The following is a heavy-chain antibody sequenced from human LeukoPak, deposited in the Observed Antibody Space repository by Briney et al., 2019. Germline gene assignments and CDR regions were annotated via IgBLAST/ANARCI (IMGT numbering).Heavy chain of an antibody. Sequence: GGALRLSCAASGFTFSDYYMSWIRQAPGKGLEWVSYISSSGSTIYYADSVKGRFTISRDNAKNSLYLQMNSLRAEDTAVYYCAREGRYCSGGSCYSHYYYYYMDVWGKGTTVTVSS. CDR1: GFTFSDYY. V-gene: IGHV3-11*04. CDR3: AREGRYCSGGSCYSHYYYYYMDV. CDR2: ISSSGSTI. D-gene: IGHD2-15*01. J-gene: IGHJ6*03.